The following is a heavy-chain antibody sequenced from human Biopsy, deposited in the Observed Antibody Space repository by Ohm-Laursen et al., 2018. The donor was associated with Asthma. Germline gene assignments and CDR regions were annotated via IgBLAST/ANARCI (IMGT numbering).Heavy chain of an antibody. CDR3: AKGYYYDSSGFDY. Sequence: SLRLSCAASGFTFSSYAMHWVRQAPGKGLEWVALLSSDGANEYYADSVKGRFTISRDNSKNTLYLQMNSLRAEDTAVYYCAKGYYYDSSGFDYWGQGTLVTVSS. J-gene: IGHJ4*02. V-gene: IGHV3-30*04. CDR2: LSSDGANE. CDR1: GFTFSSYA. D-gene: IGHD3-22*01.